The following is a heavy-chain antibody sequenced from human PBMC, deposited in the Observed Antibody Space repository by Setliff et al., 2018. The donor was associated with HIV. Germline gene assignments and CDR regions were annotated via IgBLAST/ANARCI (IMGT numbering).Heavy chain of an antibody. Sequence: GGSLRLSCAASGFTFSNYAVSWVRQAPGKGLEWVSLISGGGGSTYYADSVKGRFTISRDNSKNTLYLQMNSLRAEDTAVYYCARGGSYYDSSGTWGAFDRWGQGTMVTVSS. J-gene: IGHJ3*01. CDR3: ARGGSYYDSSGTWGAFDR. CDR1: GFTFSNYA. CDR2: ISGGGGST. D-gene: IGHD3-22*01. V-gene: IGHV3-23*01.